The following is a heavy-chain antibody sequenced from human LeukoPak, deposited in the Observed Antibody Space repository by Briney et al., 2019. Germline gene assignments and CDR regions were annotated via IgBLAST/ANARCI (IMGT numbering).Heavy chain of an antibody. D-gene: IGHD4-17*01. Sequence: ASVKVSCKASGYTFTSYDINWVRQATGRGLEWMGWMNPNSGNTGYAQKFQGRVTMTRNTSISTAYMELSSLRSEDTAVYYCARSYGDYEEAWFDPWGQGTLVTVSS. CDR2: MNPNSGNT. CDR1: GYTFTSYD. V-gene: IGHV1-8*01. J-gene: IGHJ5*02. CDR3: ARSYGDYEEAWFDP.